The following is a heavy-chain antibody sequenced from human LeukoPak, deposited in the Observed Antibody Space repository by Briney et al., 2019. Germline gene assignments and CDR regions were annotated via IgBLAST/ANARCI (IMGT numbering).Heavy chain of an antibody. CDR3: VRRAYSGSGSTDY. Sequence: GESLKISCKDSGYNFASFWIGWMRQMPGKGLEWVGIIHPTDSETLYSPSFQGQVTISVDRSINTAYLQWNSLKASDTAMYYCVRRAYSGSGSTDYWGQGTLATVSS. D-gene: IGHD3-10*01. CDR2: IHPTDSET. V-gene: IGHV5-51*01. CDR1: GYNFASFW. J-gene: IGHJ4*02.